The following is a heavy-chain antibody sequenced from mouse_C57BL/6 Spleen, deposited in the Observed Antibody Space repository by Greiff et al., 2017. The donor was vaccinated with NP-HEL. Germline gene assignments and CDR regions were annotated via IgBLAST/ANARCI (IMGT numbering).Heavy chain of an antibody. Sequence: EVQLQQSGPELVKPGASVKLSCKASGYSFTDYNMHWVKPSTGQSLEWIGVINPEYGTTSYNQKFKGKATLPVDQSSSTAYMQLNSLTSEDSAVEYCARSRRPYCDVGVWGTGTTVTVSS. CDR2: INPEYGTT. CDR3: ARSRRPYCDVGV. CDR1: GYSFTDYN. V-gene: IGHV1-39*01. J-gene: IGHJ1*03. D-gene: IGHD1-1*01.